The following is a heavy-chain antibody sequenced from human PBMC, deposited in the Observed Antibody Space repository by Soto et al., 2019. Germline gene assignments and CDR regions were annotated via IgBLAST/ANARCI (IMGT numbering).Heavy chain of an antibody. V-gene: IGHV2-70*13. CDR2: IERDDDDK. J-gene: IGHJ6*02. Sequence: SGPTLVNPTETLTLTCTFSGFSLTSPGMCVSWIRQSPGKALEWLALIERDDDDKYYSTSLKTRLTISKDTRKNQVVLTMANMEPADTATYYCARSIRGPRRFNGMDVWGQGTTVTSP. CDR1: GFSLTSPGMC. D-gene: IGHD1-20*01. CDR3: ARSIRGPRRFNGMDV.